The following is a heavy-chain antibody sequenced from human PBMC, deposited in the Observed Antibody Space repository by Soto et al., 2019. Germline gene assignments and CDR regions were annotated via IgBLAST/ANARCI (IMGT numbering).Heavy chain of an antibody. CDR3: AKEGRYDYIWGSYSYFDY. D-gene: IGHD3-16*01. J-gene: IGHJ4*02. CDR2: ISYDGSNK. CDR1: GFTFSSYG. V-gene: IGHV3-30*18. Sequence: GGSLRLSCAASGFTFSSYGMHWVRQAPGKGLEWVAVISYDGSNKYYADSVKGRFTISRDNSKNTLYLQMNSLRAEDTAVYYCAKEGRYDYIWGSYSYFDYWGQGTLVTVSS.